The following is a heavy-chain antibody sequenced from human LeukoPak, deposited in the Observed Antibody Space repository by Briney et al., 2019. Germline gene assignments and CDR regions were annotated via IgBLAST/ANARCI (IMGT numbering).Heavy chain of an antibody. Sequence: SGTLSLTCGVSGXSVISTNWWTWVRPPPGKGLEWIGEVHLDGRTNYNPSLESRLTISVDLSENHVSLKLTSVTAADTAVYYCAREGGFYRPLDYSGQGTLVTVSS. V-gene: IGHV4-4*02. J-gene: IGHJ4*02. CDR2: VHLDGRT. CDR1: GXSVISTNW. CDR3: AREGGFYRPLDY. D-gene: IGHD3-3*01.